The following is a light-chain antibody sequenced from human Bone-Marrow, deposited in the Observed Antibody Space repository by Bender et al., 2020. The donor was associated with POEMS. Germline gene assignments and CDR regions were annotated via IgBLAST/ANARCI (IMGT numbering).Light chain of an antibody. CDR2: EGI. CDR3: CSYAGSSTWV. CDR1: SSDVGSYNL. V-gene: IGLV2-23*01. Sequence: QSALTQPASVSGSLGQSITISCTGSSSDVGSYNLVTWYQQHPGKAPKLMIYEGIKRPSGVSNRFFGSKSGNTASLTISGLQAEDEADYYCCSYAGSSTWVFGGGTKLTVL. J-gene: IGLJ3*02.